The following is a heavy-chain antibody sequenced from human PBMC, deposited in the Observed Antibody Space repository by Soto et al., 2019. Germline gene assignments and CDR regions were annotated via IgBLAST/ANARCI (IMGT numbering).Heavy chain of an antibody. CDR2: ISSSGSTI. CDR1: GFTFSDYY. D-gene: IGHD3-3*01. CDR3: AREGLYDFWSGYYTSSGMDV. Sequence: GGSLRLSCAASGFTFSDYYMSWIRQAPGKGLEWVSYISSSGSTIYYADSVKGRFTISRDNAKNSLYLQMNSLRAEDTAVYYCAREGLYDFWSGYYTSSGMDVWGKGTKVTVSS. J-gene: IGHJ6*04. V-gene: IGHV3-11*01.